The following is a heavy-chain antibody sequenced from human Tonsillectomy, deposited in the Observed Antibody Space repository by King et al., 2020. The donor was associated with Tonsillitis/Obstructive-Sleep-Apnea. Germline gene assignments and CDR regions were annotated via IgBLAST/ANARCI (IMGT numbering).Heavy chain of an antibody. Sequence: VQLVESGAEVKKPGASVRVSCTASGYTFTTYYMQWVRQAPGQGLEWMGIINPSDGTTSYAQKLQGRVTMTRDTSTSTVYMGMSSLTYEDTAMYDRVRWYCRGGGGFGGVDYWGQGTLVTVSS. J-gene: IGHJ4*02. D-gene: IGHD2-15*01. CDR3: VRWYCRGGGGFGGVDY. V-gene: IGHV1-46*04. CDR1: GYTFTTYY. CDR2: INPSDGTT.